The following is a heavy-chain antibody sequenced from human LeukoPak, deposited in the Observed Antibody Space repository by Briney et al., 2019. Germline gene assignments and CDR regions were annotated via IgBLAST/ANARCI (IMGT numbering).Heavy chain of an antibody. CDR2: ISSSSYI. J-gene: IGHJ4*02. CDR3: ARVSWSGYDFDY. Sequence: GGSLRLSCAASGFTFSSYSMNWVRQAPGKGLEWVSSISSSSYIYYADSVKGRFTISRVNAKNSLYLQMNSLRAEDTAVYYCARVSWSGYDFDYWGQGTLVTVSS. D-gene: IGHD3-3*01. CDR1: GFTFSSYS. V-gene: IGHV3-21*01.